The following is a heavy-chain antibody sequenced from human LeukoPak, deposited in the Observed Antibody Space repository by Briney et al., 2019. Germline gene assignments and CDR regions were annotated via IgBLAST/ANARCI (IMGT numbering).Heavy chain of an antibody. J-gene: IGHJ4*02. CDR2: ISWNGGSM. V-gene: IGHV3-9*01. D-gene: IGHD3-10*01. Sequence: GRSLRLSCAASGFTFDDYAMHWVRQAPGKGLEWVSGISWNGGSMGYADSVKGRFTISRDNAKNSLYLQMNSLRADDTALYYCAKDQKATTVRGVDYWGQGTLVTVSS. CDR3: AKDQKATTVRGVDY. CDR1: GFTFDDYA.